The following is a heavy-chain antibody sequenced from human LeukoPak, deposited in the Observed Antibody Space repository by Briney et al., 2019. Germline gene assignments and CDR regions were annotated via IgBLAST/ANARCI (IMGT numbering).Heavy chain of an antibody. Sequence: SETLSLTCAVYGGSFSGYYWSWIRQPPGKGLEWIGEINHRGSTNYNPSLKSRVNISVDTSKNQFSLKLSSVTAADTAVYYCARREGTVTTPGSRAFDIWGQGTMVTVSS. D-gene: IGHD4-17*01. V-gene: IGHV4-34*01. CDR2: INHRGST. CDR1: GGSFSGYY. CDR3: ARREGTVTTPGSRAFDI. J-gene: IGHJ3*02.